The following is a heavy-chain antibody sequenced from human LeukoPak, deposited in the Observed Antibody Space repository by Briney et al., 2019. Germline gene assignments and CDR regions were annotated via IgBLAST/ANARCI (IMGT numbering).Heavy chain of an antibody. V-gene: IGHV4-4*07. J-gene: IGHJ5*02. CDR2: LHNSGNT. CDR1: GGSIDTNH. CDR3: ARDPLRSSFDP. Sequence: PSETLSLTCTVFGGSIDTNHHWAWIRQSAGKGLEWIGRLHNSGNTNYNPSLKSRATISVDRSKTQFSLKMTSATAADTAVYFCARDPLRSSFDPWGQGILVTVSS. D-gene: IGHD2-15*01.